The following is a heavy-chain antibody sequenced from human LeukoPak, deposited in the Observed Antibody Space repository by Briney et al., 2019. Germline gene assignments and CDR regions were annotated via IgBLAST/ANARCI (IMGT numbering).Heavy chain of an antibody. Sequence: SQTLSLTCAVSGGSISSGGYPWSWIRQPPGKGLEWIGDIYHNVNTYYNPSLKSRVTISVDTSKNQFSLKLTSVTAADTAVYYCARGNSVYGGYDYWGQGTLVTVSS. V-gene: IGHV4-30-2*01. CDR3: ARGNSVYGGYDY. CDR2: IYHNVNT. D-gene: IGHD5-12*01. J-gene: IGHJ4*02. CDR1: GGSISSGGYP.